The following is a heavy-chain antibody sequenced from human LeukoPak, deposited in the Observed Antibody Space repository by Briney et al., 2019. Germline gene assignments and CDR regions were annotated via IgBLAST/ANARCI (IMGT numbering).Heavy chain of an antibody. J-gene: IGHJ5*02. CDR2: ISHTGLT. D-gene: IGHD1-1*01. CDR1: GGSFSGYY. CDR3: ARVPDITARPCDT. V-gene: IGHV4-34*01. Sequence: SETLSLTCAVYGGSFSGYYWSLIRQTPGKGLEWIGEISHTGLTGSNPSLKSRVTIFVDSSKKQFSLRMTSVTAADTGVYYCARVPDITARPCDTWGPGTLVTVSS.